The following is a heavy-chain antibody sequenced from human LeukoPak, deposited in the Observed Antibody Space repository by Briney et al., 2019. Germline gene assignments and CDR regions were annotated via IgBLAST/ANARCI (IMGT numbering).Heavy chain of an antibody. CDR1: GYTFTSYY. CDR3: ARAFGVLMVYASVDAFDI. D-gene: IGHD2-8*01. J-gene: IGHJ3*02. Sequence: ASVKVSCKASGYTFTSYYMHWVRQAPGQGLEWMGILNPSGGSTSYAQKFQGRVTMTRDMSTSTVYMELSSLRSEDTAVYYCARAFGVLMVYASVDAFDIWGQGTMVTVSS. V-gene: IGHV1-46*01. CDR2: LNPSGGST.